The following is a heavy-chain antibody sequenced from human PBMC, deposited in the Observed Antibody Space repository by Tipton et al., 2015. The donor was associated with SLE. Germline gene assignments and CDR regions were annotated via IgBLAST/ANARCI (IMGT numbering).Heavy chain of an antibody. CDR3: ARMYSSSSGYY. V-gene: IGHV1-46*01. CDR1: GYTFTNYY. CDR2: INPSGGRT. J-gene: IGHJ4*02. Sequence: QSGAEVKKPGASVKVSCKASGYTFTNYYIHWVRQAPGQGLEWMGMINPSGGRTTYAQKVQGRITMTRDTSTTTVHMELSSLRSDDTAVYYCARMYSSSSGYYWGQGTLVTVSS. D-gene: IGHD6-6*01.